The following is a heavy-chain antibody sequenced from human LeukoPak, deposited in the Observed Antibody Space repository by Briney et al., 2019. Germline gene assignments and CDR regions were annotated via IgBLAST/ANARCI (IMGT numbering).Heavy chain of an antibody. J-gene: IGHJ3*02. V-gene: IGHV5-51*01. CDR2: LYPGDSDI. CDR1: GYSFTNYW. CDR3: ARRPSSPTVTTDDAFDI. D-gene: IGHD4-11*01. Sequence: GESLKISCKGSGYSFTNYWIAWVRQMPGKGLEWMGILYPGDSDIRYSPSFQGQVTISADKSISTAYLQWSSLKASDTAMYYCARRPSSPTVTTDDAFDIWGQGTTVTVSS.